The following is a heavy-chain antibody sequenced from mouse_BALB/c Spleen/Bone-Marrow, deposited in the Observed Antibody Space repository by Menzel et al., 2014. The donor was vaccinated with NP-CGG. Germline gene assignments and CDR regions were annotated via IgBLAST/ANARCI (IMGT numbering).Heavy chain of an antibody. Sequence: VQLVEFGAELVRPGASVTLSCKASGYRFTDYEMHWVKLTPVHGLDWIGSIDPETGGTASNQKFKGKATLTADESSSTAYMGLRSLTSEDSAVYYCTRKAICFGNSVDSDCWGQGTTLSVSS. CDR3: TRKAICFGNSVDSDC. J-gene: IGHJ2*01. D-gene: IGHD2-1*01. V-gene: IGHV1-15*01. CDR2: IDPETGGT. CDR1: GYRFTDYE.